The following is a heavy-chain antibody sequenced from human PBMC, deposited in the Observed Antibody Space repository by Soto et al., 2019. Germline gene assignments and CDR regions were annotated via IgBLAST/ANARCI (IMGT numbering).Heavy chain of an antibody. V-gene: IGHV4-59*02. Sequence: QVQLQESGPGLMKPSETLSLTCTVSGDSVTSDYWSWIRQPPGKRLEYIGFIYLGGSANYNPSLESRATSSPDKSKNPLSLRLTSVTAADTAVYYCTRGKWFPRGYGMDVWGRGTTVTVS. CDR1: GDSVTSDY. CDR2: IYLGGSA. D-gene: IGHD3-22*01. J-gene: IGHJ6*02. CDR3: TRGKWFPRGYGMDV.